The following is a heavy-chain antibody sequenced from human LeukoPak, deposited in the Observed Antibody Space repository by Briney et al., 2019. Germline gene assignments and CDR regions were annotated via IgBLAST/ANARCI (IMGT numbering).Heavy chain of an antibody. CDR2: IHYSGST. CDR1: GGSISSYY. J-gene: IGHJ4*02. V-gene: IGHV4-59*01. Sequence: PSETLSLTCTVSGGSISSYYWNWIRQPPGKGLEWLGYIHYSGSTKYNPSLESRVTISLDTAKNQFSLRLSSLTAADTAVYYCARGEGQAVSAFDYWGQGTLVTVSS. CDR3: ARGEGQAVSAFDY. D-gene: IGHD2-21*02.